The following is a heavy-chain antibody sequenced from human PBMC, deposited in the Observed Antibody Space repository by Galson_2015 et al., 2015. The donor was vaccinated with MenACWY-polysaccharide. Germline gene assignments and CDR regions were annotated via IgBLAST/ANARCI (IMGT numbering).Heavy chain of an antibody. Sequence: SVKVSCKASGYTFTSYGISWVRQAPGQGLEWMGWISAYNGNTNYAQKLQGRVTMTTDTSTSTACMELRSLRSDDTAVYYCARDRVGATGAGYYYGMDVWGQGTTVTVSS. J-gene: IGHJ6*02. V-gene: IGHV1-18*01. CDR3: ARDRVGATGAGYYYGMDV. D-gene: IGHD1-26*01. CDR1: GYTFTSYG. CDR2: ISAYNGNT.